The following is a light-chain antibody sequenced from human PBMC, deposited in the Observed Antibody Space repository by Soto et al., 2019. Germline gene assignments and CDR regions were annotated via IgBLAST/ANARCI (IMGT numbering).Light chain of an antibody. V-gene: IGLV2-14*03. CDR2: DVS. Sequence: HSVLTRPASVTGVDVDSSTIFCTGTSSDVGGYNYVSWYQPHPGKAHKLMIFDVSNRPSGVSNRFSGSKSGNTASLTISGLQPEDEADYYCSSYTTSNTRQIVFGTGTKVTVL. J-gene: IGLJ1*01. CDR1: SSDVGGYNY. CDR3: SSYTTSNTRQIV.